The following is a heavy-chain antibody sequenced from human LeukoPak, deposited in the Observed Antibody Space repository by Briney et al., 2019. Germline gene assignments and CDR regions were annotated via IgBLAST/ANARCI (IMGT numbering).Heavy chain of an antibody. CDR1: GFTFRSYW. CDR2: IYPGDSDT. Sequence: GESLKISCKGSGFTFRSYWIGWVRQMPGKGLEWMGIIYPGDSDTRYSPSFQGQVTISADTSISTAYLQWRSLKASDTAMYYCARHRVVTAMYMDVWGKGTTVTVSS. D-gene: IGHD2-21*02. J-gene: IGHJ6*03. V-gene: IGHV5-51*01. CDR3: ARHRVVTAMYMDV.